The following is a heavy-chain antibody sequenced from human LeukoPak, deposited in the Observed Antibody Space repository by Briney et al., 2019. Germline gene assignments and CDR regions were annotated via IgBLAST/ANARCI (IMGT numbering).Heavy chain of an antibody. J-gene: IGHJ6*03. Sequence: SETLSLTCTVSGGSISSGSYYWSWIRQPAGKGLEWIGRIYTSGSTNYNPSLKSRVTISVDTSKNQFSLKLSSVTAADTAVYYCARVSLTMVRGVIPHYYYYMDVWGKGTTVTISS. V-gene: IGHV4-61*02. CDR2: IYTSGST. D-gene: IGHD3-10*01. CDR1: GGSISSGSYY. CDR3: ARVSLTMVRGVIPHYYYYMDV.